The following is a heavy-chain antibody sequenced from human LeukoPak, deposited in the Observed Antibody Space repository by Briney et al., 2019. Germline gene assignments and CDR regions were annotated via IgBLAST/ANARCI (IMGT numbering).Heavy chain of an antibody. Sequence: SQTLSLTCAISGDSVSSNSAAWNWIRQSPSRGLEWLGRTYYRSKWYNDYAVSVKSRITINPDTSKNQFSLQLNSVTPEDTAVYYCARDLRERYSSGWSSGYFDYWGQGTLVTVSS. CDR3: ARDLRERYSSGWSSGYFDY. D-gene: IGHD6-19*01. V-gene: IGHV6-1*01. CDR1: GDSVSSNSAA. J-gene: IGHJ4*02. CDR2: TYYRSKWYN.